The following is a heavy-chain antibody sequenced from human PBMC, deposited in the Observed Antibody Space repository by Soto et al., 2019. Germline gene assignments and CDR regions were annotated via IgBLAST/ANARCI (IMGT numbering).Heavy chain of an antibody. CDR2: ISAYNGNT. V-gene: IGHV1-18*01. Sequence: QVQLVQSGAEVKKPGASVKVSCKASGYTFTSYGISWVRQAPGQGLEWMGWISAYNGNTNYAQKLQGRVTMTTDTSTSTTYRELRSLRSDDTAVYYCARARIMITFGGVIDTVYWFDPWGQGTLVTVSS. J-gene: IGHJ5*02. D-gene: IGHD3-16*02. CDR3: ARARIMITFGGVIDTVYWFDP. CDR1: GYTFTSYG.